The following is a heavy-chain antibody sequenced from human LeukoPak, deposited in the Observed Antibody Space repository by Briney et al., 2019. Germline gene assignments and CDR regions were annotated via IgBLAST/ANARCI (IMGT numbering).Heavy chain of an antibody. V-gene: IGHV3-74*01. J-gene: IGHJ4*02. CDR2: INTDGSST. D-gene: IGHD7-27*01. CDR3: VRPTGTNRPLDY. Sequence: PGGSLRLSCVPSVLIYSRYYKHWVRQAPGKGPVWVSGINTDGSSTTYADSVKGRFTISRDNAKNTVYLQLNSPRADDTAVYSCVRPTGTNRPLDYWGQGTLVTVSS. CDR1: VLIYSRYY.